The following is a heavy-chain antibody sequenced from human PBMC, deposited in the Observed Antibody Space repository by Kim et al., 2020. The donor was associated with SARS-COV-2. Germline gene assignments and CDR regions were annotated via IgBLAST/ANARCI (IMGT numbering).Heavy chain of an antibody. CDR2: INHSGST. CDR3: ARVWVATILPFNWFDP. CDR1: GGSFSGYY. J-gene: IGHJ5*02. Sequence: SETLSLTCAVYGGSFSGYYWSWIRQPPGKGLEWIGEINHSGSTNYNPSLKSRVTISVDTSKNQFSLKLSSVTAADTAVYYCARVWVATILPFNWFDPWGQGTLVTVSS. V-gene: IGHV4-34*01. D-gene: IGHD5-12*01.